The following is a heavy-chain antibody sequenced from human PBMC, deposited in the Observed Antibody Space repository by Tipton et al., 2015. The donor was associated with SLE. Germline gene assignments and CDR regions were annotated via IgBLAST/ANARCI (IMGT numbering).Heavy chain of an antibody. Sequence: GLVKPSETLSLTCTVSGGSISSGGYYWSWIRQYPGKGLEWIGYISYSGSTNYNSSLKSRLTISVDTSKNQFSLILTSVTAADTAVYYCARHGQHYDTAFDYWGQGTLVTVSS. V-gene: IGHV4-31*03. CDR2: ISYSGST. D-gene: IGHD3-16*01. CDR1: GGSISSGGYY. J-gene: IGHJ4*02. CDR3: ARHGQHYDTAFDY.